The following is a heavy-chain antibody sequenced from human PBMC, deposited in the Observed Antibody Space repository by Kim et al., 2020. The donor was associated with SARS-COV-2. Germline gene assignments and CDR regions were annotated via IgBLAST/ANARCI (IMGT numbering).Heavy chain of an antibody. CDR3: ARRTATAGGYWYFDF. CDR1: GFTLSSYW. J-gene: IGHJ2*01. D-gene: IGHD6-13*01. Sequence: GGSLRLSCAASGFTLSSYWMHWVRQAPGKGLVWVSRSNNDGSSRSYADSVKGRFSISRDNAKNTLYLQMNSLRADDTAVYYCARRTATAGGYWYFDFWG. CDR2: SNNDGSSR. V-gene: IGHV3-74*01.